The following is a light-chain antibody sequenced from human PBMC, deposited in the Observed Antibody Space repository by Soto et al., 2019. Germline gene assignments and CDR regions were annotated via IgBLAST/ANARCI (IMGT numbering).Light chain of an antibody. Sequence: QSALTQPASVSGSPGQSITISCTGTSSDVGSYNLVSWYQQYPGKAPKLMIYEGSKRPSGISDRFSGSKSGNTASLTISGLQAEDEADYYCCSYAGGSTLIFGGGTQLTVL. CDR1: SSDVGSYNL. CDR3: CSYAGGSTLI. CDR2: EGS. J-gene: IGLJ2*01. V-gene: IGLV2-23*01.